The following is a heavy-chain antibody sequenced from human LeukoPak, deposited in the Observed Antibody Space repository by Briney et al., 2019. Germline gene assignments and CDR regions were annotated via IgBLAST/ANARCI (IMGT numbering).Heavy chain of an antibody. CDR1: GFTFSSYS. D-gene: IGHD3-22*01. V-gene: IGHV3-21*04. CDR3: ATSRVRYYYDSSGYYPDY. CDR2: ISSSSSYI. J-gene: IGHJ4*02. Sequence: SGGSLRLSCAASGFTFSSYSMNWVRQAPGKGLEWVSSISSSSSYIYYADSVKGRFTISRDNAKNSLYLQMNSLRAEDTAVYHCATSRVRYYYDSSGYYPDYWGQGTLVTVSS.